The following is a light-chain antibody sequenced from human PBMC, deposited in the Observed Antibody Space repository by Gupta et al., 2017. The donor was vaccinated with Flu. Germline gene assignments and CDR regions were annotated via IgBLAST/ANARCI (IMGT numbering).Light chain of an antibody. CDR3: YQYNGRPPLT. Sequence: EGATLSCRAGQSISSNLAWYQQKPGQAPRLLIYGASTRATGIPARFSGSGSGTEFTLTISSLQSEDFAVYYCYQYNGRPPLTFGGGTRVEIK. CDR1: QSISSN. J-gene: IGKJ4*01. V-gene: IGKV3-15*01. CDR2: GAS.